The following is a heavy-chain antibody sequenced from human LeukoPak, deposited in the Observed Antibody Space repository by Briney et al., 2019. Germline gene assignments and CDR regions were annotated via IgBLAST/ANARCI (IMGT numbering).Heavy chain of an antibody. CDR1: GGSISSGDYY. V-gene: IGHV4-30-4*01. CDR2: IYYSGST. J-gene: IGHJ5*02. Sequence: SETLSLTCAVSGGSISSGDYYWSWIRQPPGKGLEWIGYIYYSGSTYYNPSLKSRVTISVDTSKNQFSLKLSSVTAADTAVYYCARVGPLGYCSGGSCRRFDPWGQRTLVTVSS. CDR3: ARVGPLGYCSGGSCRRFDP. D-gene: IGHD2-15*01.